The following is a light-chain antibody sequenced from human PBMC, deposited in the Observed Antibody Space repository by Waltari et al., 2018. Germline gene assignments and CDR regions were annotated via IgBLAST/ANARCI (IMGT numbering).Light chain of an antibody. Sequence: DIVMTQSPDSLAVSLGERATFNCKSSQSVFYSSNNKNYLAWYQHKPGQPPKLLIHWASTRESGVPDRFSGSGSGTDFTLTISSLQAEDVAVYYCQQYHSPPYTFGQGTRLEIK. J-gene: IGKJ2*01. CDR3: QQYHSPPYT. CDR2: WAS. CDR1: QSVFYSSNNKNY. V-gene: IGKV4-1*01.